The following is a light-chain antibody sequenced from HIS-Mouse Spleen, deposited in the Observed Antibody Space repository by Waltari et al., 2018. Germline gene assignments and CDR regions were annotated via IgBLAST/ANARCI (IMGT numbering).Light chain of an antibody. CDR1: PSVSSTD. J-gene: IGKJ1*01. CDR2: GAS. V-gene: IGKV3-20*01. Sequence: EIVLTQSPGTLSLSPGERATLSCRASPSVSSTDLAWYQQKPGQAPRLLIYGASSRATGSPDRFSGGGSGTDFTLTISRLEPEDFAVYYCQQYGSSPPWTFGQGTKVEIK. CDR3: QQYGSSPPWT.